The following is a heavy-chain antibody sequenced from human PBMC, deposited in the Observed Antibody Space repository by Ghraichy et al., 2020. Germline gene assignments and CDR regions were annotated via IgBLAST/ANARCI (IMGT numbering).Heavy chain of an antibody. CDR1: GFTFSSYA. Sequence: GASLRLSCAASGFTFSSYAMSWVRQAPGKGLEWVSAISGSGGSTYYADSVKGRFTISRDNSKNTLYLQMNSLRAEDTAVYYCAKDRGGNIVVVPASSFDYWGQGTLVTVSS. CDR3: AKDRGGNIVVVPASSFDY. D-gene: IGHD2-2*01. J-gene: IGHJ4*02. V-gene: IGHV3-23*01. CDR2: ISGSGGST.